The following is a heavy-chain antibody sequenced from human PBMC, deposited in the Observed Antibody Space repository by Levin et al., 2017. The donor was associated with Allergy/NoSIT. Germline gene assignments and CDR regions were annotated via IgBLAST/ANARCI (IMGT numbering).Heavy chain of an antibody. CDR3: ARGNYCSSTSCSVGQYYYYYYMDG. CDR2: IYPGDSDT. D-gene: IGHD2-2*01. V-gene: IGHV5-51*01. J-gene: IGHJ6*03. CDR1: GYSFTSYW. Sequence: GESLKISCKGSGYSFTSYWIGWVRQMPGKGLEWMGIIYPGDSDTRYSPSFQGQVTISADKSISTAYLQWSSLKASDTAMYYCARGNYCSSTSCSVGQYYYYYYMDGWGKGTTVTVSS.